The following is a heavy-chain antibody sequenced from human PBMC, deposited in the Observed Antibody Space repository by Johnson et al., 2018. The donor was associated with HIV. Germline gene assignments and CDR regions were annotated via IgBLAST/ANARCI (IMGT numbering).Heavy chain of an antibody. D-gene: IGHD3-10*01. CDR1: GFTFSDYY. CDR3: ARPPPFMGNYGSGSWWAFDI. CDR2: ISSSGTTV. V-gene: IGHV3-11*04. J-gene: IGHJ3*02. Sequence: QVQLVESGGGLVNPGGSLRLSCAASGFTFSDYYMSWIRQTPGKGLEWVSYISSSGTTVYYADSVKGRFSISRDNAKNTLYLQMNSLRAEDTAVYYCARPPPFMGNYGSGSWWAFDIWGQGTMVTASS.